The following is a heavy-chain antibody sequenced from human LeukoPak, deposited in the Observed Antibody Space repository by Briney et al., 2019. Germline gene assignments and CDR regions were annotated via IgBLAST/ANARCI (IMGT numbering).Heavy chain of an antibody. CDR2: INHSGST. CDR1: GGSFSGYY. V-gene: IGHV4-34*01. CDR3: ARDYGDYYYYYGMDV. J-gene: IGHJ6*02. D-gene: IGHD4-17*01. Sequence: PSETLSLTCAVYGGSFSGYYWSWIRQPPGKGLEWIGEINHSGSTNYNPSLKSRVTISVDTSKNQFSLKLSSVTAADTAVYYRARDYGDYYYYYGMDVWGQGTTVTVSS.